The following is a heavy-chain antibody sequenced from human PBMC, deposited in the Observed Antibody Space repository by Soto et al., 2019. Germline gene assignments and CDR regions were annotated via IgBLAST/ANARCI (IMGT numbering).Heavy chain of an antibody. CDR3: ARDEGDCSYFTHY. CDR1: GGLFSSYT. D-gene: IGHD5-18*01. J-gene: IGHJ4*02. Sequence: QVQLVQSGAEVKKPGSSVKVSCKASGGLFSSYTISWVRQAPGQGLEWMGRIIPILGATNYAQKFQGRVTITADKSTSTAYMELSSLRSEDTAVYYCARDEGDCSYFTHYWGQGTLVTVSS. CDR2: IIPILGAT. V-gene: IGHV1-69*08.